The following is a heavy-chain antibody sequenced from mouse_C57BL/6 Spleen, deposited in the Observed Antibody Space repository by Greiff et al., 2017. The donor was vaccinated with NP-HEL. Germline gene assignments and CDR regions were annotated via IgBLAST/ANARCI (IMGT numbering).Heavy chain of an antibody. D-gene: IGHD2-12*01. Sequence: VMLMESGGGLVKPGGSLKLSCAASGFTFSDYGMHWVRQAPEKGLEWVAYISSGSSTIYYADTVKGRFTISRDNAKNTLFLQMTSLRAEDTAMYYCARPPYGFAYWGQGTLVTVSA. V-gene: IGHV5-17*01. CDR3: ARPPYGFAY. J-gene: IGHJ3*01. CDR2: ISSGSSTI. CDR1: GFTFSDYG.